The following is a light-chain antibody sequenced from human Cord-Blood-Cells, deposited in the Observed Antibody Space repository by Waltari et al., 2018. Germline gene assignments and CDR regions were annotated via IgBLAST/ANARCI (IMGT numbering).Light chain of an antibody. CDR2: DVS. CDR3: CSYAGSYKV. CDR1: SSDVGGYNY. J-gene: IGLJ1*01. Sequence: HSALTQPRSVSGSPGPSVTISCTGTSSDVGGYNYVSWYQQHPGKAPKLMIYDVSKRPSGVPDRFSGSKSGNTASLTISGLQAEDEADYYCCSYAGSYKVFGTGTKVTVL. V-gene: IGLV2-11*01.